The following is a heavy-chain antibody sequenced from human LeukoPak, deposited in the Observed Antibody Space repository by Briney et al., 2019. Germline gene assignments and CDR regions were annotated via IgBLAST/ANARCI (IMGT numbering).Heavy chain of an antibody. V-gene: IGHV3-21*01. CDR3: ARVAGSSWYYYFDY. D-gene: IGHD6-13*01. J-gene: IGHJ4*02. CDR2: ISSSSSYI. Sequence: GGSLRLSCAASGFTFSSYSINWVRQAPGKGLEWVSSISSSSSYIYYADSVKGRFTISRDNAKNSLYLQMNSLRAEDTAVYYCARVAGSSWYYYFDYWGQGTLVTVSS. CDR1: GFTFSSYS.